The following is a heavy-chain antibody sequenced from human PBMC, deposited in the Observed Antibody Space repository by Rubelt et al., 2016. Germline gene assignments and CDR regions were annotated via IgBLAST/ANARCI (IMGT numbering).Heavy chain of an antibody. Sequence: EVQLVESGGDLVQPGGSLRLYCAASGFTVSSNYMSWVRQAPGKGLEWVSVIYSGGSTYYAESVKGRFTISRDNSKNSLYLQMNSLRDEATAGFYCARDRYSSLGYIDYWGQGTLVTVSS. V-gene: IGHV3-66*02. CDR3: ARDRYSSLGYIDY. CDR2: IYSGGST. CDR1: GFTVSSNY. D-gene: IGHD6-13*01. J-gene: IGHJ4*02.